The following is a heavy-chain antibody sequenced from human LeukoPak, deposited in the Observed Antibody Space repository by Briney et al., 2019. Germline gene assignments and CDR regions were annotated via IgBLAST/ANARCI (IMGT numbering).Heavy chain of an antibody. Sequence: GGSLRLSCAASGFTFSSYGMSWVRQAPGKGLEWVSAISGSGGSTYYADSVKGRFTISRDNSKNTLYLQMNSLRAEDTAVYYCAKDVQYYYDSSGSFQHWGQGTLITVSS. CDR3: AKDVQYYYDSSGSFQH. V-gene: IGHV3-23*01. J-gene: IGHJ1*01. D-gene: IGHD3-22*01. CDR1: GFTFSSYG. CDR2: ISGSGGST.